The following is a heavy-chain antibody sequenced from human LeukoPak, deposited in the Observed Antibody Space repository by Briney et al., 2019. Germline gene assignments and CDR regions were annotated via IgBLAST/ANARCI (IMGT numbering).Heavy chain of an antibody. D-gene: IGHD3-22*01. CDR3: ARDEDSSGYYYVGPGAFDI. J-gene: IGHJ3*02. CDR1: GFTFSSYS. Sequence: GGSLRLSCAASGFTFSSYSMNWVRQAPGKGLEWVSSISSSSSYIYYADSVKGRFTISRDNAKNSLYPQMNSLRAEDTAVYYCARDEDSSGYYYVGPGAFDIWGQGTMVTVSS. CDR2: ISSSSSYI. V-gene: IGHV3-21*01.